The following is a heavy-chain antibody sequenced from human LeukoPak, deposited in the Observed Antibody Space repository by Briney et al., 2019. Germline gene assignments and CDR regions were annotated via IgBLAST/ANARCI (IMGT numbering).Heavy chain of an antibody. D-gene: IGHD2-15*01. CDR2: ISGTGGST. J-gene: IGHJ4*02. CDR3: ARPELPGWSVLFDF. V-gene: IGHV3-23*01. CDR1: GFTFSTYA. Sequence: AGGSLRLSCAASGFTFSTYAMTWVRQAPGKGLEWVSLISGTGGSTYYADSVKGRFTISRDNSKNTLYLQMNSLRADDTAVYYCARPELPGWSVLFDFWGQGTLVTVSS.